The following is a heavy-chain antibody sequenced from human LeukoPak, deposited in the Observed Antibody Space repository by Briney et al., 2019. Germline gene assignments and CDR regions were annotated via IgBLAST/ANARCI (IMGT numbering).Heavy chain of an antibody. CDR3: ARDKIAAAGTGSLDY. Sequence: GGSLRLSCAASGFTFSSYSMNWVRQAPGKGLEWVSSISSSSSYIYYADSVKGRFTISRDNAKNSLYLQMNSLRAEDTAVYYCARDKIAAAGTGSLDYWGQETLVTVSS. V-gene: IGHV3-21*01. CDR2: ISSSSSYI. J-gene: IGHJ4*02. CDR1: GFTFSSYS. D-gene: IGHD6-13*01.